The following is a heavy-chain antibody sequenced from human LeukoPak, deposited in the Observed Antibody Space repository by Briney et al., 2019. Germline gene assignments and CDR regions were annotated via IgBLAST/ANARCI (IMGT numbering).Heavy chain of an antibody. J-gene: IGHJ1*01. V-gene: IGHV3-43*02. Sequence: PGGSLRLSCAASGFTFDDYAMHWVRQAPGKGLEWVSLISGDGRSTYFADSVKGRFTISRDNSKNSLYLQMNSLRTEDTALYYCAKVYRYYDSSCQHWGQGTLVIVSS. CDR2: ISGDGRST. CDR3: AKVYRYYDSSCQH. CDR1: GFTFDDYA. D-gene: IGHD3-22*01.